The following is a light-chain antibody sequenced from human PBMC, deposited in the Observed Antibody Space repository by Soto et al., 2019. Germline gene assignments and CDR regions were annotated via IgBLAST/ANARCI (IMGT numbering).Light chain of an antibody. CDR2: EVN. V-gene: IGLV2-8*01. J-gene: IGLJ1*01. CDR1: SSDVGGYNY. CDR3: TSYAGGNNV. Sequence: QSVLTQPPSASGSPGQSVTISCTGTSSDVGGYNYVSWYQQHPGKVPKLMVYEVNKRPSGVPDRFSGSKSGNTASLTVSGLQAEDEADYYCTSYAGGNNVFGTGTKRTAL.